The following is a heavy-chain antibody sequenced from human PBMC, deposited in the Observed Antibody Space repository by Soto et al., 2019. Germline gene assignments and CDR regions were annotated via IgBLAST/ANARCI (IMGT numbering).Heavy chain of an antibody. D-gene: IGHD2-2*01. Sequence: ASVKVSCKASGYTFTSYGIGWVRQAPGQGLEWMGWISAYNGNTNYAQKLQGRVTMTTDTSTSTAYMELRSLRSDDTAVYYCARDGLCLARQGGSSTSCYPGLFDYWGKGTLVTVSS. CDR3: ARDGLCLARQGGSSTSCYPGLFDY. CDR2: ISAYNGNT. CDR1: GYTFTSYG. V-gene: IGHV1-18*01. J-gene: IGHJ4*02.